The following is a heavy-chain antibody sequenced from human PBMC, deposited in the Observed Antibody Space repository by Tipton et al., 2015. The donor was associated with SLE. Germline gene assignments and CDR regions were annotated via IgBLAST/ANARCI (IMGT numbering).Heavy chain of an antibody. V-gene: IGHV3-74*01. D-gene: IGHD5-24*01. CDR3: GRAVSPTINFWYFDY. J-gene: IGHJ4*02. CDR1: GFPFSATW. Sequence: GSLRLSCVASGFPFSATWMHWVRQAPGKGLVWVSRITPDGRGANYANSVQGRFTISRDNAKNTVYLEMNNLMAEDSAVYYCGRAVSPTINFWYFDYSGPGTRVTVSS. CDR2: ITPDGRGA.